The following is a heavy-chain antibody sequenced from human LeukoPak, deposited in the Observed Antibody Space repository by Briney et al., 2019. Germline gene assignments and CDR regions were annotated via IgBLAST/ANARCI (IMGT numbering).Heavy chain of an antibody. CDR2: TSYDGSNK. V-gene: IGHV3-30*18. CDR3: AKMPGDFWSAFYHYFDF. J-gene: IGHJ4*02. D-gene: IGHD3-3*01. Sequence: GGSLRLSCAASGFTFSSYGMHWVRQAPGKGLEWVALTSYDGSNKYYGDSVKGRFTISRDNSKNTLYLQMNSLRAQDTAVYYCAKMPGDFWSAFYHYFDFWGQGTLVTVSS. CDR1: GFTFSSYG.